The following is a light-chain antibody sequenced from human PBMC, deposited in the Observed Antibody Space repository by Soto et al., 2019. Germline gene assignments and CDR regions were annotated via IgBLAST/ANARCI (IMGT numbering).Light chain of an antibody. CDR2: AAS. J-gene: IGKJ4*02. V-gene: IGKV3-15*01. CDR1: QSVSSN. CDR3: QQYHNWPPLT. Sequence: EIVMTQSPATLSVSPGEGATLSFRASQSVSSNLAWYQQNHGQAPRLLISAASTMATGIPARLSGSGSGTEFPLTISSRQSEAFAGYYCQQYHNWPPLTFGGGTKVEIK.